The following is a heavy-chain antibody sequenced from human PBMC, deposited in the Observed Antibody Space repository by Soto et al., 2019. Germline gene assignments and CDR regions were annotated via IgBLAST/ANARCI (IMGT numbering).Heavy chain of an antibody. Sequence: QVQLQQWGAGLLKPSETLSLTCAVYGGSFSGYYWTWIRQPPGTGLEWIGEINHSGSTNYNPSLKSRVTISVDRSKKQFSLQLTSVTAADTAVYYGARDKITGLFDYWGQGTLVTVSS. CDR3: ARDKITGLFDY. CDR2: INHSGST. D-gene: IGHD2-8*02. J-gene: IGHJ4*02. V-gene: IGHV4-34*01. CDR1: GGSFSGYY.